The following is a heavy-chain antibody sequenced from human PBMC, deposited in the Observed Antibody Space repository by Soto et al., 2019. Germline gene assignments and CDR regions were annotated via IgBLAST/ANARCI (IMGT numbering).Heavy chain of an antibody. Sequence: QITLKESGPTLVKPTQTLTLTCTFSGFSLSTSGVGVGWIRQPPGKALEWLALIYWDDDKRYSPSLKSRPTITKDTSKHQVVLTMTNMDPVDTATYYCAQLYGSGSYDYWGQGTLVTVSS. D-gene: IGHD3-10*01. CDR2: IYWDDDK. V-gene: IGHV2-5*02. CDR3: AQLYGSGSYDY. J-gene: IGHJ4*02. CDR1: GFSLSTSGVG.